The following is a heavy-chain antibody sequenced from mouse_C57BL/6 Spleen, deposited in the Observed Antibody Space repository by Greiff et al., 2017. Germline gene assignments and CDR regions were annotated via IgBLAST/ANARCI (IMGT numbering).Heavy chain of an antibody. Sequence: QVQLKQSGPELVKPGASVKISCKASGYAFSSSWMNWVKQRPGKGLEWIGRIYPGDGDTNYNGKFKGKATLTADKSSSTAYMQLSSLTSEDSAVYFCARRATVLATYFDYWGQGTTLTVSS. CDR2: IYPGDGDT. J-gene: IGHJ2*01. V-gene: IGHV1-82*01. CDR1: GYAFSSSW. CDR3: ARRATVLATYFDY. D-gene: IGHD1-1*01.